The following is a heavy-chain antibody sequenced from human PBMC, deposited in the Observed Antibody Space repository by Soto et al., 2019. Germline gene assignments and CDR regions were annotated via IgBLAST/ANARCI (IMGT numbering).Heavy chain of an antibody. CDR2: VYHSGGA. V-gene: IGHV4-61*01. Sequence: SETLSLTCTVSGGSVSSDLHYWSWIRQPPGKGLEWIGYVYHSGGAKYSPSLKSRVTISIDTSKNQFSLKLNSVTAAGTAVYYCARFNPGDVWGQGTTVTVYS. CDR1: GGSVSSDLHY. J-gene: IGHJ6*02. CDR3: ARFNPGDV.